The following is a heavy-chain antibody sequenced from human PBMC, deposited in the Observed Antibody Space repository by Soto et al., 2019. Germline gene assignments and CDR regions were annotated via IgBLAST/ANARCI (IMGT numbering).Heavy chain of an antibody. V-gene: IGHV3-9*01. CDR1: GFTFDDYA. CDR3: AKRGLYYDSSGYYRDGMDV. J-gene: IGHJ6*02. D-gene: IGHD3-22*01. CDR2: ISWNSGSI. Sequence: GGSLRLSCAASGFTFDDYAMHWVRQAPGKGLEWVSGISWNSGSIGYADSVKGRFTISRDNAKNSLYLQMNSLRAEDTALYYCAKRGLYYDSSGYYRDGMDVWGQGTTVTVSS.